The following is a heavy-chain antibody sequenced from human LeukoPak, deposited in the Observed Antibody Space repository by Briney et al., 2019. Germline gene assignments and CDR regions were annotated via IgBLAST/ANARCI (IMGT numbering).Heavy chain of an antibody. CDR1: GGSISSSSYY. J-gene: IGHJ3*02. CDR2: IYYSGST. D-gene: IGHD2-2*01. Sequence: PSETLSLTCTVSGGSISSSSYYWGWIRQPPGKGLEWIGSIYYSGSTYYNPSLKSRVTISVDTSKNQFSLKLSSVTAADTAVYYCATTYIVVVPAATPWWDAFDIWGQGTMVTVSS. CDR3: ATTYIVVVPAATPWWDAFDI. V-gene: IGHV4-39*01.